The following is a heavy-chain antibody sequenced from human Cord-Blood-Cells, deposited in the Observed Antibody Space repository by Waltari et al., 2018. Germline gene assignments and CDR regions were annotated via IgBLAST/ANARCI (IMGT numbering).Heavy chain of an antibody. D-gene: IGHD1-26*01. CDR3: ARRHSGSYDAFDI. CDR1: GGSISSSSYY. Sequence: QLQLQESGPGLVKPSETLSLTCTVSGGSISSSSYYWGWIRQPPGKGLEWIGSIYYSGGTYSNPSLKGRVTISVDTSKNQFSLKLSSVTAADTAVYYCARRHSGSYDAFDIWGQGTMVTVSS. CDR2: IYYSGGT. J-gene: IGHJ3*02. V-gene: IGHV4-39*01.